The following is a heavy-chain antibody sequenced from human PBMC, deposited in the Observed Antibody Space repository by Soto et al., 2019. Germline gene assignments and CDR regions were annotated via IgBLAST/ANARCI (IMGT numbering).Heavy chain of an antibody. J-gene: IGHJ4*02. CDR2: ITGSGGST. CDR1: GFTFSTYA. D-gene: IGHD4-17*01. Sequence: PGGSLRLSCAASGFTFSTYAMIWVRQNPGKGLEWVSVITGSGGSTYYADSVKGRFTISRDTSKNTLFLQMNSLRAEDTAVYYCAKDRYGDYGGIDYWGQGTMVTVSS. CDR3: AKDRYGDYGGIDY. V-gene: IGHV3-23*01.